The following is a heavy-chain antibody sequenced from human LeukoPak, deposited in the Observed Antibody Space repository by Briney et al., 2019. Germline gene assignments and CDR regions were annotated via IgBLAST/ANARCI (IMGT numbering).Heavy chain of an antibody. CDR1: GDSVSSNSAA. CDR2: TYYRSKWYN. D-gene: IGHD5-12*01. CDR3: ARDGTYSGYDQYYGMDV. Sequence: SQTLSLTCAISGDSVSSNSAAWNWIRQSPSRGLEGLGRTYYRSKWYNDYAVSVKSRITINPDTSKNQFSLQLNSVTPEDTAVYYCARDGTYSGYDQYYGMDVWGKGTTVTVSS. J-gene: IGHJ6*04. V-gene: IGHV6-1*01.